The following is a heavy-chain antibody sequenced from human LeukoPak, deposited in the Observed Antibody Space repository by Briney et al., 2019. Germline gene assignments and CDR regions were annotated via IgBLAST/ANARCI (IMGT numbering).Heavy chain of an antibody. CDR3: ARITYYYDSSGYHEGSYMDV. CDR2: IYTSGST. J-gene: IGHJ6*03. V-gene: IGHV4-4*07. CDR1: GGSISSYY. Sequence: SETLSLTCTVSGGSISSYYWSWIRQPAGKGLEWIGRIYTSGSTNYNPSLKSRVTISVDTSKNQFSLKLSSVTAADTAVYYCARITYYYDSSGYHEGSYMDVWGKGTTVTVSS. D-gene: IGHD3-22*01.